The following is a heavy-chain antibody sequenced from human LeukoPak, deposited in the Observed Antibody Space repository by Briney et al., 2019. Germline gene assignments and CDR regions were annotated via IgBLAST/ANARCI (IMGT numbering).Heavy chain of an antibody. CDR2: SIPIFGTA. CDR3: ARGGHQRYFDWLSDY. CDR1: GGTFSSCA. D-gene: IGHD3-9*01. V-gene: IGHV1-69*13. Sequence: SVKVSCKASGGTFSSCAISWVRQSPGQGLEWMGESIPIFGTANYAQKFQGRVTITADESTSTAYMELSSLRSEDTAVYYCARGGHQRYFDWLSDYWGQGTLVTDSS. J-gene: IGHJ4*02.